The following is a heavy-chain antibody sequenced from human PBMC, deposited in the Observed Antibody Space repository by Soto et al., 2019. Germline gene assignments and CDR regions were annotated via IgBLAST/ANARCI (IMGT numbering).Heavy chain of an antibody. Sequence: XGSLSLSCGASGCTFSSYWMHWVRQAPGKGLVWVSRINSDGSSTTYADSVKGRFTISRDNAKNTLYLQMNSLSAEDTAVYFCAKGYSGYDYANWGQGSLVTVSS. J-gene: IGHJ4*02. V-gene: IGHV3-74*01. CDR3: AKGYSGYDYAN. CDR1: GCTFSSYW. D-gene: IGHD5-12*01. CDR2: INSDGSST.